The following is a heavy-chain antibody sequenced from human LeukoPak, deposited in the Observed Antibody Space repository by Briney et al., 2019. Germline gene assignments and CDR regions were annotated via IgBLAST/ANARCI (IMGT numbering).Heavy chain of an antibody. CDR2: MNPNSGNT. CDR3: ARGGIHYDILTGYLVRLGQRTKTDWFDP. V-gene: IGHV1-8*01. J-gene: IGHJ5*02. CDR1: GYTFTSYD. Sequence: ASVKVSCKASGYTFTSYDINWVRQATGQGLEWMGWMNPNSGNTGYAQKFQGRVTMTRNTSISTAYMELSSLRSEDTAVYYCARGGIHYDILTGYLVRLGQRTKTDWFDPWGQGTLVTVSS. D-gene: IGHD3-9*01.